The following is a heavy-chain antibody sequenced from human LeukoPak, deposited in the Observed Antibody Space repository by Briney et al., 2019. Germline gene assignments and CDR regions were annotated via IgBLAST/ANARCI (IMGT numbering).Heavy chain of an antibody. Sequence: GGSLRLSCAASGFSFSSYGMNWVRQAPGEGLEWVSIIFGNGDTTYYADSVKGRFTVSRDNSKDTLYLQMNDLRPDDTAIYYCAKRNTMVRGGPCFDYWGQGLLVTVSS. CDR3: AKRNTMVRGGPCFDY. CDR2: IFGNGDTT. CDR1: GFSFSSYG. D-gene: IGHD3-10*01. V-gene: IGHV3-23*01. J-gene: IGHJ4*02.